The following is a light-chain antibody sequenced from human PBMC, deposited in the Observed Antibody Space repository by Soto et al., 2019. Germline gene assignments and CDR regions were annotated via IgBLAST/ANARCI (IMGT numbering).Light chain of an antibody. CDR3: QQDNSYSLT. CDR1: QSISSW. J-gene: IGKJ4*01. V-gene: IGKV1-5*01. Sequence: DIQMTQSPSTLSASVGDRVTITCRASQSISSWLAWYQQKPGKAPNLLIYDASSLESGVPSRFSGSGSGTEFTLTISSLQPDDFATYYGQQDNSYSLTFGGGTKVEIK. CDR2: DAS.